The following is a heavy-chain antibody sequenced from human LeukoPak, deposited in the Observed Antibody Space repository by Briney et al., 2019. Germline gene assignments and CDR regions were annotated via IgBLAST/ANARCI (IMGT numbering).Heavy chain of an antibody. D-gene: IGHD2-2*01. J-gene: IGHJ6*02. Sequence: SETLSLTCTVSGGSISSYYWSWIRQPPGKGLEWIGYIYYSGSTNYNPSLKSRVTISVDTSKNQFSLKLSSVTAADTAVYYCARVSAGQLPRGLYYYYGMDVWGQGTTVTVSS. CDR3: ARVSAGQLPRGLYYYYGMDV. V-gene: IGHV4-59*01. CDR1: GGSISSYY. CDR2: IYYSGST.